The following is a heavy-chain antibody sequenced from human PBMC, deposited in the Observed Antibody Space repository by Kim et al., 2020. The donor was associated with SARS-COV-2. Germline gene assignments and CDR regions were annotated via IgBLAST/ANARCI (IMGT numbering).Heavy chain of an antibody. CDR3: ARDPKWELLGTFDY. Sequence: AQKLQGRVTMTTDTSTSTAYMELRSLRSDDTAVYYCARDPKWELLGTFDYWGQGTLVTVSS. J-gene: IGHJ4*02. D-gene: IGHD1-26*01. V-gene: IGHV1-18*01.